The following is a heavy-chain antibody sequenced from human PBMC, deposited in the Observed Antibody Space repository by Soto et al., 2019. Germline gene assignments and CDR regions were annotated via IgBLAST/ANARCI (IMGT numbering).Heavy chain of an antibody. CDR3: AKDYWRFGELPNPY. CDR1: GFTFSSYS. J-gene: IGHJ4*02. CDR2: ITNDGSNK. D-gene: IGHD3-10*01. V-gene: IGHV3-30*18. Sequence: GGSLTLSCAASGFTFSSYSMNWVRQAPGKGLEWVSAITNDGSNKYYADSVKGRFTISRDNSKNTLYLQMNSLRAEDTAVYYCAKDYWRFGELPNPYWGQGTLVTVSS.